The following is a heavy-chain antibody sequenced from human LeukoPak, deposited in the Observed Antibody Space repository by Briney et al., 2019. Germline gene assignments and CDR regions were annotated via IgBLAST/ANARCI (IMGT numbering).Heavy chain of an antibody. CDR3: ARGLWGDYSYY. V-gene: IGHV1-69*13. J-gene: IGHJ4*02. CDR1: GYTFTGYY. CDR2: IIPIFGTA. Sequence: GASVKVSCKASGYTFTGYYMHWVRQAPGQGLEWMGGIIPIFGTANYAQKFQGRVTITADESTSTAYMELSSLRSEDTAVYYCARGLWGDYSYYWGQGTLVTVSS. D-gene: IGHD4-17*01.